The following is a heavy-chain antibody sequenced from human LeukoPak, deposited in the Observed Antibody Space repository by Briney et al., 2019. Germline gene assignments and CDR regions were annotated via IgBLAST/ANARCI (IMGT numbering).Heavy chain of an antibody. J-gene: IGHJ4*02. CDR2: FYYSGST. Sequence: SETLSLTCTVSGGLISSSSYYWGWIRQPPEKGLEWIGSFYYSGSTYYHPSLKSRVTISVDTSKNQFSLDLSSVTAADTAVYYCARTAGVAVAGSRQYFDYWGQGTLVTVSS. D-gene: IGHD6-19*01. V-gene: IGHV4-39*01. CDR3: ARTAGVAVAGSRQYFDY. CDR1: GGLISSSSYY.